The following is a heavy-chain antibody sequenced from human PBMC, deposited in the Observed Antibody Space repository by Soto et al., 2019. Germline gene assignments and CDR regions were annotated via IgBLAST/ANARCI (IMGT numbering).Heavy chain of an antibody. D-gene: IGHD3-22*01. V-gene: IGHV5-10-1*01. CDR2: IEPSDSYT. J-gene: IGHJ6*02. CDR1: GYSFTSYW. CDR3: ARRTASDSSGYNYYYYYGMDV. Sequence: GESLKISCKGSGYSFTSYWISWVRQMPGKGLEWMGRIEPSDSYTHYSPPFQGHVTISADKSISTAYLQWSSMKASDTAMYYCARRTASDSSGYNYYYYYGMDVWGQGTTVTVSS.